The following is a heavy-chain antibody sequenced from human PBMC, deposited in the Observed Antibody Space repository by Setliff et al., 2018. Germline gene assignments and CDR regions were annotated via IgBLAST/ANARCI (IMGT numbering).Heavy chain of an antibody. Sequence: SETLSLTCTVSGGSVSSGSYYWSWIRQPPGKGLEWIGYIYYSGSTNYNPSLKSRVTISVDTSKNQFSLKLSSVTTADTAVYYCARGETSSGWYIYYYYYMDVWGKGTTVTVSS. CDR1: GGSVSSGSYY. V-gene: IGHV4-61*01. D-gene: IGHD6-19*01. J-gene: IGHJ6*03. CDR2: IYYSGST. CDR3: ARGETSSGWYIYYYYYMDV.